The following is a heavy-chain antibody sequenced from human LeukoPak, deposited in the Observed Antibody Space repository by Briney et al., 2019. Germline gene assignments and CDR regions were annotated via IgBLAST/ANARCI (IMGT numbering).Heavy chain of an antibody. V-gene: IGHV1-69*05. CDR1: GGTFSSYA. D-gene: IGHD3-9*01. CDR2: IIPIFGTA. Sequence: SVKVSCKAPGGTFSSYAISWVRQAPGQGLEWMGGIIPIFGTANYAQKFQGRVTITTDESTSTAYTELSSLRSEDTAVYYCARGYYDILTGLGRLDYWGQGTLVTVSS. J-gene: IGHJ4*02. CDR3: ARGYYDILTGLGRLDY.